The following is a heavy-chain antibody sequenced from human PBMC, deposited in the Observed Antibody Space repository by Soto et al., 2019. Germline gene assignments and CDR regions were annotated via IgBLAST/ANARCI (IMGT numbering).Heavy chain of an antibody. CDR2: INPNSGGT. CDR3: ARDLSSYYDSSGYVDY. J-gene: IGHJ4*02. CDR1: GYTFTGYY. Sequence: GASVKVSCKASGYTFTGYYMHWVRQAPGQGLEWMGWINPNSGGTNYAQKFQGWVTMTRDTSISTAYMELSSLRSDDTAVYYCARDLSSYYDSSGYVDYWGQGTLVTVSS. V-gene: IGHV1-2*04. D-gene: IGHD3-22*01.